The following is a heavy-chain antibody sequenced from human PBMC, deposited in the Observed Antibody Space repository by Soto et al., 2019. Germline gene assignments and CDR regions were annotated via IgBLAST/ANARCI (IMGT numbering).Heavy chain of an antibody. CDR1: GGSITNYY. Sequence: QVQLQESGPGLVKPSETLSLTCTVSGGSITNYYCSWFRQPPGKGLEWIGYINYDGYSAYNLSLKRRVTLSMDASKTQLSLMLESVTATDTAVYYCVRHGFGTLHGLVDVWGPGTTVIVSS. J-gene: IGHJ6*02. CDR2: INYDGYS. CDR3: VRHGFGTLHGLVDV. D-gene: IGHD3-10*01. V-gene: IGHV4-59*08.